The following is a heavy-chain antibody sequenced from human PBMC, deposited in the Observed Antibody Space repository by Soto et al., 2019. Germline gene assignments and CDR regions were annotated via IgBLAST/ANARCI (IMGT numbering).Heavy chain of an antibody. CDR2: INESGGST. CDR1: GFTLSSYA. V-gene: IGHV3-23*01. J-gene: IGHJ4*02. Sequence: GGSLRLSCAASGFTLSSYAMRWVRQAPGKGLEWVSSINESGGSTYYGDSVKGRCTISRDNSKNTLYLQMDSLRVEDTAVYYCARAFGSGPSYWGQGTLVTVSS. D-gene: IGHD3-16*01. CDR3: ARAFGSGPSY.